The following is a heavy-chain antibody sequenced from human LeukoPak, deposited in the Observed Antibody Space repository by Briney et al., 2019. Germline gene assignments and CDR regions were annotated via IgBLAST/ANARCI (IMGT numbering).Heavy chain of an antibody. CDR3: GGNGYSYGVDY. J-gene: IGHJ4*02. CDR1: GGSISSYY. D-gene: IGHD5-18*01. Sequence: SETLSLTCTVSGGSISSYYWSWIRQPPGKGLEWIGYIYYSGSTNYNPSLKSRVTISVDTSKNQFSLKLSSVTAADTAVYYCGGNGYSYGVDYWGQGTLVTVSS. V-gene: IGHV4-59*01. CDR2: IYYSGST.